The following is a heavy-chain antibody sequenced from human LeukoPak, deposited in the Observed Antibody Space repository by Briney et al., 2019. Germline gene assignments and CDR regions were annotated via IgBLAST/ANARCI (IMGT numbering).Heavy chain of an antibody. J-gene: IGHJ3*01. CDR1: GFAFYNYG. CDR2: ITSSGAGT. CDR3: ARDPNGAYIGVFDF. Sequence: GGSLRLSCAASGFAFYNYGMIWVRQAPGKGLEWVSDITSSGAGTSYADSVKGRFTISRDNSKSTLYLQMNSLRVDDTAMYYCARDPNGAYIGVFDFRGQGTMVTVSA. D-gene: IGHD2-8*01. V-gene: IGHV3-23*01.